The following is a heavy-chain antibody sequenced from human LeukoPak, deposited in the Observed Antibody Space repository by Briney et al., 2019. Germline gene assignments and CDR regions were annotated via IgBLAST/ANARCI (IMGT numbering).Heavy chain of an antibody. V-gene: IGHV5-51*01. CDR1: GYSLINHW. D-gene: IGHD3-22*01. CDR3: ARQGSYDNSGYSFDY. Sequence: GASVKVSCKASGYSLINHWIGWVRQMPGKGLDWMGIIYPGNADATYSPSFQGQVTISADKSTTTVYLQWSSLKASDTAMYYCARQGSYDNSGYSFDYWGQGTLVTVSS. CDR2: IYPGNADA. J-gene: IGHJ4*02.